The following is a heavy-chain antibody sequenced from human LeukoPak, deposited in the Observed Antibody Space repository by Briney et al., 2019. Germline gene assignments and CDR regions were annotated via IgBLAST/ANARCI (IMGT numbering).Heavy chain of an antibody. CDR3: ARVETYYGSGSYGEDV. CDR1: GGSISSSGYY. D-gene: IGHD3-10*01. Sequence: SETLSLTCTVSGGSISSSGYYWDWIRQPPGKGLEWIGSIYYSGSTDYNPSLKSRVTLSVDTSKNQFSLKLSSVTAADTAVYYCARVETYYGSGSYGEDVWGKGTTVTVSS. V-gene: IGHV4-39*07. CDR2: IYYSGST. J-gene: IGHJ6*04.